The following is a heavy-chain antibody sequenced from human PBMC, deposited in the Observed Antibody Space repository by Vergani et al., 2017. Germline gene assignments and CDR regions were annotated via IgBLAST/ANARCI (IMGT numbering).Heavy chain of an antibody. CDR3: ARDQPRELAEIDYFDY. D-gene: IGHD1-1*01. J-gene: IGHJ4*02. CDR2: ISSRGSTR. V-gene: IGHV3-48*03. Sequence: EVQLVESGGGLVQPGGSLRLSCAASGFTFSSYEMNWVRQAPGKGLEWVSYISSRGSTRYYADSVKGRFTISRDNAKNSLYLQMNSLRAEDTAVYYCARDQPRELAEIDYFDYWGQGTLVTLSS. CDR1: GFTFSSYE.